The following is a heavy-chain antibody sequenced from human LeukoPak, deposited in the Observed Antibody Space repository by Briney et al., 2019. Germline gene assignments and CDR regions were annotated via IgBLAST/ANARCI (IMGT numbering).Heavy chain of an antibody. CDR1: GFTFSNYG. D-gene: IGHD3-22*01. CDR2: IRYDGSNK. V-gene: IGHV3-30*02. J-gene: IGHJ4*02. Sequence: HPGGSLRLSCSASGFTFSNYGIHWVRQAPGKGLEWVAFIRYDGSNKYYADSVKGRFTISRDNSKNTLYLQMNSLRAEDTAVYYCAKLFYDSSGWNYWGQGTLVTVSS. CDR3: AKLFYDSSGWNY.